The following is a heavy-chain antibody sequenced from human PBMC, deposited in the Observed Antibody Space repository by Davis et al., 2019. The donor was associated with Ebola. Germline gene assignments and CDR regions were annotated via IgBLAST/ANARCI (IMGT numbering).Heavy chain of an antibody. Sequence: GESLKISCAASGFPFSSYGMSWVRQAPGKGLEWVSSISNSGDRAHYVDAVKGRFTISRDNSKNTLILQMNSLRAEDTAIYYCAKEELKVFDYWGQGTQVIVSS. CDR1: GFPFSSYG. CDR3: AKEELKVFDY. J-gene: IGHJ4*02. CDR2: ISNSGDRA. D-gene: IGHD3-10*01. V-gene: IGHV3-23*01.